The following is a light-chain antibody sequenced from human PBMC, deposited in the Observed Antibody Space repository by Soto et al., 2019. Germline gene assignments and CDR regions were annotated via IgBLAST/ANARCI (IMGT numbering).Light chain of an antibody. J-gene: IGKJ4*01. CDR1: QGVSTS. CDR2: DAS. CDR3: QQRSNSTLLP. Sequence: EIVLTRSPATLSLSPGERATLSCRASQGVSTSLAWYQQKPGQAPRLLIYDASKRATGISARFSGSGSGTDFTLTISSLEPEDFACDFFQQRSNSTLLPVAAGTQVDI. V-gene: IGKV3D-11*01.